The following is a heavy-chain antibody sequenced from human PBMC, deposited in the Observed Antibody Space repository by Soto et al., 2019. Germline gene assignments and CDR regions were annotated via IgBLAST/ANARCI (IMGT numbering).Heavy chain of an antibody. CDR1: GGSISSSTYY. CDR2: VYYSGST. D-gene: IGHD5-18*01. J-gene: IGHJ4*02. CDR3: ARMDTAMAPPNYYFDY. Sequence: QLQLQESGPGLVKPSETLSLTCTVSGGSISSSTYYWGWVRRPPGKGLEWNGSVYYSGSTYYNPSLKSRVTISVDTSKNQFSLKLSSVTAADTAVYYCARMDTAMAPPNYYFDYWGQGTLVTVSS. V-gene: IGHV4-39*01.